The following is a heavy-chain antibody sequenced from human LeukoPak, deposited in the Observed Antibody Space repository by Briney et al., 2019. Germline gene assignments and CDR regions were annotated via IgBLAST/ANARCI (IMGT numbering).Heavy chain of an antibody. CDR3: ARYTATVAGRGRFDI. V-gene: IGHV4-59*08. J-gene: IGHJ3*02. Sequence: SETLSLTCTVSGGSISSYYWSWIRQPPGKGLEWIGYIYYSGTTNYNPSLKSRVTISVDTSKNQFSLKLSSVTAADTAVYYCARYTATVAGRGRFDIWGQGTMVTVSS. CDR1: GGSISSYY. D-gene: IGHD4-23*01. CDR2: IYYSGTT.